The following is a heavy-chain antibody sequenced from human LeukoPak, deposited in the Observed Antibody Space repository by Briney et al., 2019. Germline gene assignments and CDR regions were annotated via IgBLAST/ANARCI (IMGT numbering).Heavy chain of an antibody. CDR1: GFTFSDYY. V-gene: IGHV3-11*01. CDR3: ARDRRYYYDSSGFDY. Sequence: GGSLRLSCAASGFTFSDYYMSWLRQAPGKGREWVSYISSSGSTIYHADSVKGRFTISRDNAKNSLYLQMNSLRAEDTAVYYCARDRRYYYDSSGFDYWGQGTLLTVSS. D-gene: IGHD3-22*01. CDR2: ISSSGSTI. J-gene: IGHJ4*02.